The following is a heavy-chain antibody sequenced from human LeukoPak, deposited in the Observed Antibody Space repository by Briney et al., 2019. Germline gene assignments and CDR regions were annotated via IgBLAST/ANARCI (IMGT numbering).Heavy chain of an antibody. Sequence: GASVKVSCKASGYTFTGYYMHWVRQAPGQGLEWMGWINPNSGGTNYAQKFQGWVTMTRDTSISTAYMELSRLRSDDTAVYYCARDIWYSGSYYDYYYGMDVWGQGTTVTVSS. CDR1: GYTFTGYY. CDR2: INPNSGGT. CDR3: ARDIWYSGSYYDYYYGMDV. J-gene: IGHJ6*02. D-gene: IGHD1-26*01. V-gene: IGHV1-2*04.